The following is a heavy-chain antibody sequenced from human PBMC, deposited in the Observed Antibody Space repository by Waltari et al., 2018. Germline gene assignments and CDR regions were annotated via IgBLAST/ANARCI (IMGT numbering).Heavy chain of an antibody. CDR2: INHGGST. V-gene: IGHV4-38-2*01. Sequence: QVQLQESGPGLVKPSETLSLTCVVSGYSISGPYFWGWIRQPPGRGLEWIGSINHGGSTYYNQSLKSRVTISIDTSQSQFSLRLTSATAADTAVYYCARNRGYSTLDYWGQGTLVTVSS. D-gene: IGHD6-13*01. CDR1: GYSISGPYF. CDR3: ARNRGYSTLDY. J-gene: IGHJ4*02.